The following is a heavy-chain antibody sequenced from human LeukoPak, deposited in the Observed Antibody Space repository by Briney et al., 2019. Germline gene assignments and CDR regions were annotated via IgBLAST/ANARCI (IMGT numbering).Heavy chain of an antibody. Sequence: GGSLRLSCTPSGFTFSNYAMSWVRQAPGKGLEWVSSISGSAITTNYADSVKGRFAISRDNSKNTLYLQMTSLRAEDTAVYYCAKDQRFGDLDDYRGQGTLVTVSS. J-gene: IGHJ4*02. CDR2: ISGSAITT. CDR3: AKDQRFGDLDDY. D-gene: IGHD3-10*01. V-gene: IGHV3-23*01. CDR1: GFTFSNYA.